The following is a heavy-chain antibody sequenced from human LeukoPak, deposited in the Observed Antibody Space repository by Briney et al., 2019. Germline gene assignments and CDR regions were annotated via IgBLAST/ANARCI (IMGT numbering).Heavy chain of an antibody. V-gene: IGHV4-34*01. Sequence: SETLSLTCAVYGGSFSGYYWSWIRQPPGKGLEWIGEINHSGSTNYNPSLKSRVTISVDTSKNQFSLKLSSVTAADTAVYYCAREGAHYSNYEEVWRHSKRDYYGMDVWGQGTTVTVSS. CDR2: INHSGST. CDR3: AREGAHYSNYEEVWRHSKRDYYGMDV. CDR1: GGSFSGYY. D-gene: IGHD4-11*01. J-gene: IGHJ6*02.